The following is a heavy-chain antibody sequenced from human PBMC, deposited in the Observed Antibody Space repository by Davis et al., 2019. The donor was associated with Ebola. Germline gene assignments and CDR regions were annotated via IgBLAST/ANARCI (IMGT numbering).Heavy chain of an antibody. V-gene: IGHV3-23*01. CDR3: AKEIGGSGWHSIDY. CDR1: AFSLSDA. D-gene: IGHD6-19*01. Sequence: GGSLRLSCTASAFSLSDAWMSWVRQPPGKGLEWISSISSSGTVTYYADSVKGRFTISRDSSKNTLDLQMNSLRAEDTAVYYCAKEIGGSGWHSIDYWGQGTLVTVSS. J-gene: IGHJ4*02. CDR2: ISSSGTVT.